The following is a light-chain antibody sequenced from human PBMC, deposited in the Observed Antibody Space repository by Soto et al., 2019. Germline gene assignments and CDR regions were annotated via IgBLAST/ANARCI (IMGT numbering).Light chain of an antibody. CDR2: GAS. CDR1: QSVSSSS. CDR3: QQYGGSPRT. V-gene: IGKV3-20*01. J-gene: IGKJ1*01. Sequence: EFVLTQSPGTLSFCPGEGATLSCRASQSVSSSSLAWYQHKRGQAPRLLIHGASSRATGIPDRFSGSGSGTDFTLTISRLEPEDFAVYYCQQYGGSPRTFGQGTKVDIK.